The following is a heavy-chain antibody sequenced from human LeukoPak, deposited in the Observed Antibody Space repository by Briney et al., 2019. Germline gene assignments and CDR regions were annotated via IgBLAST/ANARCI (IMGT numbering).Heavy chain of an antibody. Sequence: ASVTVSCKASGYTFAGYYMNWVRQAPGQGLEWMGRINPNSGGTNYAQKFQGRVTMTRDASISTAYMDLSRLRSDDTAVYYCARDFDITIWGQGTLVTVSS. J-gene: IGHJ4*02. D-gene: IGHD3-3*01. CDR3: ARDFDITI. CDR1: GYTFAGYY. V-gene: IGHV1-2*06. CDR2: INPNSGGT.